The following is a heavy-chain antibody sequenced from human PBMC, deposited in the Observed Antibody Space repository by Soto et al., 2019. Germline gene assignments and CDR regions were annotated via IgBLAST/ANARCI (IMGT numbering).Heavy chain of an antibody. D-gene: IGHD1-7*01. CDR3: AREAGTIGNYYYGMDV. V-gene: IGHV1-2*02. J-gene: IGHJ6*02. CDR1: GYSFTGYY. CDR2: INPNSGGT. Sequence: QVQLVQSGAEVKKPGASVRVSCKASGYSFTGYYVHWVRLAPGQGLEWMGWINPNSGGTNHAQKCQGRVTMTRDTSISTAYMELTRLTSNDTAVYFWAREAGTIGNYYYGMDVWGQGTTVTVS.